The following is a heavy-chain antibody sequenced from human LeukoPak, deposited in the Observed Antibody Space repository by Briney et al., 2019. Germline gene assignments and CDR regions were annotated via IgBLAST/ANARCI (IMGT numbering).Heavy chain of an antibody. CDR2: INPNSGGT. D-gene: IGHD6-13*01. Sequence: ASVKVSCKASGYTFTGYYMHWVRQAPGQGLEWMGWINPNSGGTNYAQKFQGRVTMTRDTSISTAYMELSRLRSDDTAVYYCARAAYSSSWYFNYYMDVWGKGTRSPSP. CDR3: ARAAYSSSWYFNYYMDV. J-gene: IGHJ6*03. V-gene: IGHV1-2*02. CDR1: GYTFTGYY.